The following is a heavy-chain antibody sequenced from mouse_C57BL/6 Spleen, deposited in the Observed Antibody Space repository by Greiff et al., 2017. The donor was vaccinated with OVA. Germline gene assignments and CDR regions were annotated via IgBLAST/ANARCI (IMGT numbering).Heavy chain of an antibody. CDR1: GYTFTDYE. J-gene: IGHJ1*03. CDR3: TRETGNYGYFDV. D-gene: IGHD2-1*01. Sequence: QVQLQQSGAELVRPGASVTLSCKASGYTFTDYEMHWVKQTPVHGLDWIGAIDPETGGTAYNQKFKGKAILTADKSSSTAYMELRSLTSEDSAVYYCTRETGNYGYFDVWGTGTTVTVSS. CDR2: IDPETGGT. V-gene: IGHV1-15*01.